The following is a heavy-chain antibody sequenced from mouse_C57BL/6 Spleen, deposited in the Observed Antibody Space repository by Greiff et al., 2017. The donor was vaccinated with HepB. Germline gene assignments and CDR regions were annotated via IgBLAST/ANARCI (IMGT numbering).Heavy chain of an antibody. J-gene: IGHJ2*01. D-gene: IGHD2-3*01. CDR2: ISDGGSYT. V-gene: IGHV5-4*03. CDR1: GFTFSSYA. Sequence: EVKLMESGGGLVKPGGSLQLSCAASGFTFSSYAMSWVRQTPEKRLEWVATISDGGSYTYYPDNVKGRFTISRDNAKNNLYLQMSHLKSEDTAMYYCAKFYDVPFDYWGQGTTLTVSS. CDR3: AKFYDVPFDY.